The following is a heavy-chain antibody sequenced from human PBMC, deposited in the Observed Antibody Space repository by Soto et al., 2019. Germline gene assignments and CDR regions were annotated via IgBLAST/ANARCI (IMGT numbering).Heavy chain of an antibody. CDR1: GGSISSYY. V-gene: IGHV4-59*12. J-gene: IGHJ4*02. D-gene: IGHD6-19*01. CDR3: ASASVAGRFDY. Sequence: QVRLQESGPGLVKPSETLSLTCTVSGGSISSYYWSWIRQSPGTGLEWVGYIYYSGSTNYNPSLKSPVTISIDKSKNQFSLKMSSVTAADTAVYYCASASVAGRFDYWGQGTLVTVAS. CDR2: IYYSGST.